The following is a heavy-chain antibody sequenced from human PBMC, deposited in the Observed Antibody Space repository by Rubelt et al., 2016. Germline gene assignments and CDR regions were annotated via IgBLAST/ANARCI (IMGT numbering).Heavy chain of an antibody. D-gene: IGHD4/OR15-4a*01. CDR2: ISSDSSTV. Sequence: GSLRLSCAASGFTFSSYSMNWVRQAPGKGLEWVSYISSDSSTVYYADSVKGRFTISRDNAKNSLSLQMDSLRDEDTAVYYCAREASYRYGDYVDYWGQGTLVTVSS. CDR3: AREASYRYGDYVDY. CDR1: GFTFSSYS. V-gene: IGHV3-48*02. J-gene: IGHJ4*02.